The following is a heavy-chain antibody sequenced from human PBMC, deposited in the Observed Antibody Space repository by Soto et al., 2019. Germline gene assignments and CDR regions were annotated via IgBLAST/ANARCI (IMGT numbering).Heavy chain of an antibody. CDR2: ISTYNGNT. CDR1: GYTFTSSG. Sequence: ASVKVSCKASGYTFTSSGISRVRQAPGQGPGWMGWISTYNGNTNYAQNLQGRVTMTTDTSTSTAYMELRGLRSDDTAVYYCARTVAGYFDYWGQGTLVTVSS. V-gene: IGHV1-18*01. D-gene: IGHD6-19*01. CDR3: ARTVAGYFDY. J-gene: IGHJ4*02.